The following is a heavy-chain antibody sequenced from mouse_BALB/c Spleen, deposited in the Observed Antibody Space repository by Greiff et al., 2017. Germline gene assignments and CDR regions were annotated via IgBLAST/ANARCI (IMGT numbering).Heavy chain of an antibody. V-gene: IGHV1-69*02. CDR3: ARSGGDY. J-gene: IGHJ3*01. CDR1: GYTFTSYW. Sequence: QVQLQQPGAELVKPGAPVKLSCKASGYTFTSYWMNWVKQRPGRGLEWIGRIDPSDSETHYNQKFKDKATLTVDKSSSTAYIQLSSLTSEDSAVYYCARSGGDYWGQGTLVTVSA. CDR2: IDPSDSET.